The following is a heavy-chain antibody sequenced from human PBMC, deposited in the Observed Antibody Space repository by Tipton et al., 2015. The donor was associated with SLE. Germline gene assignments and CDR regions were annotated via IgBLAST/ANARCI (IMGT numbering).Heavy chain of an antibody. Sequence: TLSLTCTVSGGSISSGGYYWSWIRQHPGKGLEWIGYIYYSGSTYYNPSLKSRVTISVDTSKNQFSLKLSSVTAADTAVYYCARARGFGFLYGMDVWGQGTTVTVSS. J-gene: IGHJ6*02. CDR3: ARARGFGFLYGMDV. CDR1: GGSISSGGYY. CDR2: IYYSGST. D-gene: IGHD3-10*01. V-gene: IGHV4-31*03.